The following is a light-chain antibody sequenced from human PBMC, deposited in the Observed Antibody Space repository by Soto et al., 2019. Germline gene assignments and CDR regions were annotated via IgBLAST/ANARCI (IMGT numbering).Light chain of an antibody. J-gene: IGLJ3*02. CDR3: SSYTTRRTWV. V-gene: IGLV2-14*01. CDR1: SSDVGNYNY. Sequence: QSALTQPASVSGSPGQSITISCTGTSSDVGNYNYVSWYQHHPGKAPKLMIYEVSYRPSGVSVRFSGSKSGNTASLTISGLQAEDEANYYCSSYTTRRTWVFGGGTKVTVL. CDR2: EVS.